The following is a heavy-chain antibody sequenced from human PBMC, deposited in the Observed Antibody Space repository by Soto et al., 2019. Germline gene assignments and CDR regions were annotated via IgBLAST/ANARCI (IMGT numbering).Heavy chain of an antibody. J-gene: IGHJ4*01. Sequence: GALKLSCAASGFTFSSYAVTWVRQAPGKGLEWVSAISGSGGSTYYADSVKGRFTISRDNSKNTLYLQMNSLRAEDTAVYYCTKTESLDGYYNALDFWGQGTQVTVSS. D-gene: IGHD3-9*01. V-gene: IGHV3-23*01. CDR2: ISGSGGST. CDR3: TKTESLDGYYNALDF. CDR1: GFTFSSYA.